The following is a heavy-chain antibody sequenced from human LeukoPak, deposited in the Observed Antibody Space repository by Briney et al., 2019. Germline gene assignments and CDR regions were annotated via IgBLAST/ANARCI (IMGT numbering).Heavy chain of an antibody. CDR3: ARPYCGGDCNFDY. J-gene: IGHJ4*02. CDR1: GYTFTGYY. Sequence: GASVKVSCKASGYTFTGYYMQWVRQAPGQGLEWMGRINPNSGGTNYAQKFQGRVTMTRDTSSSTAYMELSRLRSDDSAVYYCARPYCGGDCNFDYWGQGTLVTVSS. V-gene: IGHV1-2*06. CDR2: INPNSGGT. D-gene: IGHD2-21*02.